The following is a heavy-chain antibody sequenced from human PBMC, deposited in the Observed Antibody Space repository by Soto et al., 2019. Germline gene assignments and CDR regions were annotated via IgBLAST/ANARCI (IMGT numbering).Heavy chain of an antibody. CDR3: ARTLRPAGWLFGWFDP. V-gene: IGHV4-59*02. D-gene: IGHD3-22*01. J-gene: IGHJ5*02. CDR2: LYYSGST. CDR1: GGSVSSYF. Sequence: QVQLQESGPGLVKPSETLSLTCTVSGGSVSSYFWSWIRQPPGKGLEWIGFLYYSGSTNYNPSLKGRVTMSVDTSQNQFSLKLTSVTAADTAMYYCARTLRPAGWLFGWFDPWGQGTLVTVSS.